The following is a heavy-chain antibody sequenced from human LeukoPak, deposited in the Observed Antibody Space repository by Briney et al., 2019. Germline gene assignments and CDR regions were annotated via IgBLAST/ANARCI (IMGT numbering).Heavy chain of an antibody. CDR3: ARESRFLEWLTWFDP. D-gene: IGHD3-3*01. V-gene: IGHV1-2*02. CDR1: GYRFTDYF. J-gene: IGHJ5*02. Sequence: ASVKVSCKASGYRFTDYFIHWVRQAPGQGPEWMGWVDPKSGGRNDAQKFQGRVAMTSDTSINTAYMELSSLTSDDTAVYYCARESRFLEWLTWFDPWGQGTLVTVPS. CDR2: VDPKSGGR.